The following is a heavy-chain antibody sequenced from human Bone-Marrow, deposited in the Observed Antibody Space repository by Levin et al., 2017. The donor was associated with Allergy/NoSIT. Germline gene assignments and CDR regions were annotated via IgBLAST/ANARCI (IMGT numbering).Heavy chain of an antibody. J-gene: IGHJ6*02. D-gene: IGHD3-3*01. CDR1: GYTFTGYY. CDR2: INPNSGGT. Sequence: GESLKISCQASGYTFTGYYMHWVRQAPGQGLEWMGWINPNSGGTNYAQKFQGRVTMTRDTSISTAYMELSRLRSDDTAVYYCARDRDFWSGYQNTYYYYYGMDVWGQGTTVTVSS. CDR3: ARDRDFWSGYQNTYYYYYGMDV. V-gene: IGHV1-2*02.